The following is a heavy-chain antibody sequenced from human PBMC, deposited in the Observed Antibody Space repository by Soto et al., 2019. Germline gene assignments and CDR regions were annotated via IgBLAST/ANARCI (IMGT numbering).Heavy chain of an antibody. Sequence: SSETLSLTCTVSGSSVSSRSYFWGWIRQPPGKGLEWIGTIYYNGSTYYNPSLKSRVTLSVDTSKNQFSLKLTSVTASDTALYYCARQRVIPATPTNWFDPWGQGTLVTVSS. CDR3: ARQRVIPATPTNWFDP. D-gene: IGHD2-15*01. CDR1: GSSVSSRSYF. J-gene: IGHJ5*02. CDR2: IYYNGST. V-gene: IGHV4-39*01.